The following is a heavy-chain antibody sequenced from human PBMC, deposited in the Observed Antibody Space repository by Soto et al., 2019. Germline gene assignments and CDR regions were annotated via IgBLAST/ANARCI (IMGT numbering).Heavy chain of an antibody. CDR1: GYTFTRHY. CDR3: ARDHVEVPSALYYFDY. Sequence: QVPLVQSGPDVKRPGASVRVSCKASGYTFTRHYIHWLRQAPGQGLEWMGIINPSGGSTSYPQKFQDRVTMTRDTSTSTVYMELSNLRSEDTAVYYCARDHVEVPSALYYFDYWGQGTLVTVSS. D-gene: IGHD2-2*01. V-gene: IGHV1-46*03. J-gene: IGHJ4*02. CDR2: INPSGGST.